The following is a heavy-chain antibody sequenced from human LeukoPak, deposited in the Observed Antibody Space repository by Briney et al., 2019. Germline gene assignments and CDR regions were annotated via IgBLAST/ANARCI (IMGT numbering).Heavy chain of an antibody. CDR1: GGSISSGGYY. CDR2: IYYSGST. D-gene: IGHD1-26*01. V-gene: IGHV4-31*03. Sequence: PSETLSLTCTVSGGSISSGGYYWSWIRQHPGKGLEWIGYIYYSGSTYYNPSLKSRVTISVDTSKNQFSLKLSSVTAADTAVYYCARGRPYGGGYHLDYWGQGTLVTVSA. J-gene: IGHJ4*02. CDR3: ARGRPYGGGYHLDY.